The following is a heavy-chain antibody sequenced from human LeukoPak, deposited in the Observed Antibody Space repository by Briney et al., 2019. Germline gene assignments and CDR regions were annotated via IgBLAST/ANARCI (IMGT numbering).Heavy chain of an antibody. CDR2: ISKDGSNK. CDR1: GFTFSNYG. J-gene: IGHJ4*02. D-gene: IGHD4-17*01. CDR3: AAPDGDPSY. V-gene: IGHV3-30*03. Sequence: PGRSLRLSCAASGFTFSNYGMHWVRQAPGKGLEWVAVISKDGSNKYYADSVKGRFTISRDNSKNMLYLQMNSLRTEDTAVYCCAAPDGDPSYWGQGTLVTVSS.